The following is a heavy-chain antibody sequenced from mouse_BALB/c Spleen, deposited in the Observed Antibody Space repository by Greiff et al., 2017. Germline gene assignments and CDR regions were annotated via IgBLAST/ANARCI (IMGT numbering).Heavy chain of an antibody. D-gene: IGHD4-1*01. J-gene: IGHJ3*01. CDR1: GYSITSDYA. CDR2: ISYSGST. V-gene: IGHV3-2*02. Sequence: EVKLMESGPGLVKPSQSLSLTCTVTGYSITSDYAWTWIRQFPGNKLEWMGYISYSGSTSYNPSLKSRISITRDTSKNQFFLQLNSVTTEDTATYYCARSNWDGAFAYWGQGTLVTVSA. CDR3: ARSNWDGAFAY.